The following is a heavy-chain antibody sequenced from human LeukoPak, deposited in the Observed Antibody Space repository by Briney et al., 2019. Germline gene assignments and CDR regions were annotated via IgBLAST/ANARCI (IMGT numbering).Heavy chain of an antibody. V-gene: IGHV1-2*02. Sequence: ASVTVSCKASGYTFTGYYIHWVRQAPGQGLEWMGWINPDSGGTNYAQNFQGRVTMTRDTSISTAYMELSRLRSDDTAVYSCARELATGTTVWFDPWGQGTLVTVSS. CDR1: GYTFTGYY. CDR3: ARELATGTTVWFDP. J-gene: IGHJ5*02. CDR2: INPDSGGT. D-gene: IGHD1-1*01.